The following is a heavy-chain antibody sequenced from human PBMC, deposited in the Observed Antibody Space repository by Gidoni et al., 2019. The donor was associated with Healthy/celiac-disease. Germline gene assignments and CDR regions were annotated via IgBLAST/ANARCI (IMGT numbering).Heavy chain of an antibody. J-gene: IGHJ3*02. CDR3: ARDPYSSGWDAFDI. D-gene: IGHD6-19*01. CDR2: INSDGRST. V-gene: IGHV3-74*01. CDR1: GFTFSSYW. Sequence: EVQLVESGGGLVQPGGSLRLSCAASGFTFSSYWMHWVRQAPGKGLVWVSRINSDGRSTSYADSVKGRFTISRDNAKNTLYLQMNSLRAEDTAVYYCARDPYSSGWDAFDIWGQGTMVTVSS.